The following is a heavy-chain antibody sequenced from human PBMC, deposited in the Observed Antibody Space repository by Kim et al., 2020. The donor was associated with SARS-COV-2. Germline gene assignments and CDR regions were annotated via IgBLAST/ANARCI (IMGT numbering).Heavy chain of an antibody. CDR3: ARDLWIQLYFNYCYGIVV. V-gene: IGHV3-30*01. Sequence: VTGRFTISRDNSKNTLYLQMNSRRAEDTAVYYCARDLWIQLYFNYCYGIVVWGQGTTVTVSS. D-gene: IGHD5-18*01. J-gene: IGHJ6*02.